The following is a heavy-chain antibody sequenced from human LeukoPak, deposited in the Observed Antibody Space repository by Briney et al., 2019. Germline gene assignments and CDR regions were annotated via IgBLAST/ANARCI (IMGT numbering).Heavy chain of an antibody. CDR2: IKQDGSEK. Sequence: GGSLRLSCAASGFTFSSYWMSWVRQAPGKGLEWVANIKQDGSEKYYVDSVKGRFTISRDNAKNSLYLQMNSLRVEDTAVYYCARLRIQLWLTYFDYWGQGTLVTVSS. J-gene: IGHJ4*02. V-gene: IGHV3-7*03. D-gene: IGHD5-18*01. CDR3: ARLRIQLWLTYFDY. CDR1: GFTFSSYW.